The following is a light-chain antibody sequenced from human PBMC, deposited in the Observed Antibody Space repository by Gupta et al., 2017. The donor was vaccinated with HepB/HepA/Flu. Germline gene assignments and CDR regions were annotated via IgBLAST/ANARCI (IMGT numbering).Light chain of an antibody. J-gene: IGKJ4*01. CDR1: QSISSY. CDR2: AAS. Sequence: DIQMTQSPSSLSASVGDRVTITCRASQSISSYLNWYQQKPGKAPKLLIYAASSLQSGVPSRFSGSGSGKDFTLTISSRQPEDFATYYCQQNDSTPQLTFGGGTKVEIK. CDR3: QQNDSTPQLT. V-gene: IGKV1-39*01.